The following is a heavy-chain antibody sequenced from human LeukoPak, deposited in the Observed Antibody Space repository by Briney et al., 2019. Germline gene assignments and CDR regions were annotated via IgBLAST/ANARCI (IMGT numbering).Heavy chain of an antibody. J-gene: IGHJ4*02. V-gene: IGHV3-11*01. CDR1: GFTFDDYG. Sequence: GGSLRLSCAASGFTFDDYGMSWVRQAPGKGLEWVSYISSSGSTIYYADSVKGRFTISRDNAKNSLYLQMNSLRAEDTAVYYCARDWLAYYFDYWGQGTLVTVSS. CDR3: ARDWLAYYFDY. CDR2: ISSSGSTI. D-gene: IGHD6-19*01.